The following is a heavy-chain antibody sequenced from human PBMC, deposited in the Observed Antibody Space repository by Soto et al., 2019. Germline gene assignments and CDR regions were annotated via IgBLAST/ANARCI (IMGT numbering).Heavy chain of an antibody. CDR3: ANYYDSSGYPYGFFQH. CDR1: GLTFSNYA. V-gene: IGHV3-23*01. CDR2: MGGRGDNT. D-gene: IGHD3-22*01. J-gene: IGHJ1*01. Sequence: PGGSLRLSCAASGLTFSNYAMSWVRQAPGKGLEWVSSMGGRGDNTYYADSVEGRFTISRDISKDALYLQMSSLRVDDTAVYYCANYYDSSGYPYGFFQHRGQGTRGTVSS.